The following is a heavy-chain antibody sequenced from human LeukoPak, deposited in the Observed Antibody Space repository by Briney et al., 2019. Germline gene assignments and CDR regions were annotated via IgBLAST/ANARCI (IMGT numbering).Heavy chain of an antibody. CDR3: ARAVDLADY. V-gene: IGHV3-33*01. Sequence: GGSLRLSCAASGFTFGIYGMRWVRQAPGKGLQWVTFIWANGRDVYYAESVKGRFTVSRDNSNNVLYLHMNSVRAEDTAVYYCARAVDLADYWGQGTLVTVSS. CDR1: GFTFGIYG. J-gene: IGHJ4*02. CDR2: IWANGRDV.